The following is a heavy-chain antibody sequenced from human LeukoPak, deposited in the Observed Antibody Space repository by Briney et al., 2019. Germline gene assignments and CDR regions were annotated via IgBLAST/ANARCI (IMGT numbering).Heavy chain of an antibody. CDR1: GFTFSDSY. Sequence: GGSLRLSCAASGFTFSDSYMTWVRQAPGKGVEWVAYISGSGHDINYSESAKGRFTISRDNAKNSLYLQMSSLRVEDTAVYYCTRDPRHLDSWGQETLVTVSS. CDR3: TRDPRHLDS. CDR2: ISGSGHDI. V-gene: IGHV3-11*04. D-gene: IGHD6-6*01. J-gene: IGHJ4*02.